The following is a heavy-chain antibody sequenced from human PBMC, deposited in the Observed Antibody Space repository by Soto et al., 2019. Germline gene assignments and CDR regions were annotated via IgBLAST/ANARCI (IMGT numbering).Heavy chain of an antibody. CDR2: IYDTGISGYTPST. D-gene: IGHD3-16*01. Sequence: SETLSLTCTVSGGSITSSYWSWIRRPPGKGLEWIAYIYDTGISGYTPSTSYNPSLKSRVTMSVDTSKSQFSLKLTSVTAADTAVDCCARGEDTCFYYGLGVWGQGITVTVSS. V-gene: IGHV4-59*01. J-gene: IGHJ6*02. CDR3: ARGEDTCFYYGLGV. CDR1: GGSITSSY.